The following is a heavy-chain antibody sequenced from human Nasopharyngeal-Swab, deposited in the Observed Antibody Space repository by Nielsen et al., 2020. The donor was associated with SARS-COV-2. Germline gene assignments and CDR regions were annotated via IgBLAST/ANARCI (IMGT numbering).Heavy chain of an antibody. J-gene: IGHJ5*02. D-gene: IGHD3-10*01. CDR1: GFPFSGIG. V-gene: IGHV3-30*18. Sequence: GESLKISCVGSGFPFSGIGMHWVRQAPGKGLEWVALITHDGFSKYYGDFVKGRFTISRDNSKNTVSLQMNSLRDEDTATYYCAKGTQYLAFDPSGQGTLVTVSS. CDR2: ITHDGFSK. CDR3: AKGTQYLAFDP.